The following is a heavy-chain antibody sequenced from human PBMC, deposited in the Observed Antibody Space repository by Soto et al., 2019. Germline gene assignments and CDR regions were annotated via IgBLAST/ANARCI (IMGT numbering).Heavy chain of an antibody. CDR3: ARDSTRYNWNLNWFDP. D-gene: IGHD1-7*01. CDR2: IIPIFGTA. J-gene: IGHJ5*02. CDR1: GGTFSSYA. Sequence: SVKVSCKASGGTFSSYAISWVRQAPGQGLEWMGGIIPIFGTANYAQKFQGRVTITADESTSTAYMELSSLRSEDTAVYYCARDSTRYNWNLNWFDPWGQGTLVTVSS. V-gene: IGHV1-69*13.